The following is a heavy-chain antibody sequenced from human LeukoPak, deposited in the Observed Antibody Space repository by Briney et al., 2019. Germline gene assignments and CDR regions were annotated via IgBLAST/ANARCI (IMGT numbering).Heavy chain of an antibody. D-gene: IGHD3-22*01. CDR3: AKDRHYYDSSGYFVTFDY. CDR1: GFTFSSYA. J-gene: IGHJ4*02. CDR2: ISGSGGST. V-gene: IGHV3-23*01. Sequence: GGSLRLSCAASGFTFSSYAMSWVRQAPGKGLESLSVISGSGGSTYYADSVKGRFTISRDNSKNTLYLQMNGLRAEDTAVYYCAKDRHYYDSSGYFVTFDYWGQGTLVTVSS.